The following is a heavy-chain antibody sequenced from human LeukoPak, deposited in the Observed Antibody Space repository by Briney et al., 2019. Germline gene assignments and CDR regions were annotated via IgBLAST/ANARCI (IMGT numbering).Heavy chain of an antibody. CDR3: AGILTGTYYYMDV. J-gene: IGHJ6*03. Sequence: KPSETLSLTCAVYGGSFSGYYWSWIRQPPGKGLEWIGEINHSGSTNYNPSLKSRVTISVDTSKNQFSLKLSSVTAADTAVYYCAGILTGTYYYMDVWGKGTTVTISS. D-gene: IGHD3-9*01. V-gene: IGHV4-34*01. CDR2: INHSGST. CDR1: GGSFSGYY.